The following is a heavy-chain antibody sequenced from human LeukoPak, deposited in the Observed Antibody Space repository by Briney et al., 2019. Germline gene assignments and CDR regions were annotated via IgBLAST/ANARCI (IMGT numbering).Heavy chain of an antibody. J-gene: IGHJ6*02. V-gene: IGHV3-23*01. D-gene: IGHD4-17*01. CDR3: AKDLLDGDYLSSYYYYGMDV. CDR2: ISGSGGST. Sequence: GGSLRLSCAASGFTFRSYAMSWVRQAPGKGLEWVSAISGSGGSTYYADSVKGRFTISRDNSKNTLYLQMNSLRAEDTAVYYCAKDLLDGDYLSSYYYYGMDVWGQGTTVTVSS. CDR1: GFTFRSYA.